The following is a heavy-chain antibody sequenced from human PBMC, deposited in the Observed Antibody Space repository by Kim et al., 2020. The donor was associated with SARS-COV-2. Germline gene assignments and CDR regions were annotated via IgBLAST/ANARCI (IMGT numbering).Heavy chain of an antibody. V-gene: IGHV4-59*08. D-gene: IGHD3-10*01. Sequence: SETLSLTCTVSGGSISSYYWSWIRQPPGKGLEWIGYIYYSGSTNYNPSLKSRVTISVDTSKNQFSLKLSSVTAADTAVYYCARVAFRGVMVGDYFDYWG. CDR2: IYYSGST. J-gene: IGHJ4*01. CDR1: GGSISSYY. CDR3: ARVAFRGVMVGDYFDY.